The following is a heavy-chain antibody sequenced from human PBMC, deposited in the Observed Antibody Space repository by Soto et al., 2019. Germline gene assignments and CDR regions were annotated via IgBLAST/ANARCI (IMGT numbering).Heavy chain of an antibody. CDR1: GGTFSSYA. D-gene: IGHD6-6*01. CDR2: IIPIFGTA. Sequence: SVKVSCKASGGTFSSYAISWVRQAPGQGLEWMGGIIPIFGTANYAQKFQGRVTITADKSTSTAYMELSSLRSGDTAVYYCASQTSSLGYSSSFRWFAPWGQGTLVTVSS. CDR3: ASQTSSLGYSSSFRWFAP. V-gene: IGHV1-69*06. J-gene: IGHJ5*02.